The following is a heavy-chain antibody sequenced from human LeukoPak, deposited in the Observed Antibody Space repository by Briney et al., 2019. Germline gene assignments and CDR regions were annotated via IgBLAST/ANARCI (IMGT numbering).Heavy chain of an antibody. Sequence: PSETLSLTCAVYGGSFGGYYWSWIRQPPGKGLEWIGYIYYSGNTNYNPSLKSRVTISLDTSKNQFSLKLSSVTAADTPVYYCARENTRREIDYWGQGTLVTVSS. J-gene: IGHJ4*02. D-gene: IGHD2-2*01. CDR1: GGSFGGYY. CDR2: IYYSGNT. CDR3: ARENTRREIDY. V-gene: IGHV4-59*01.